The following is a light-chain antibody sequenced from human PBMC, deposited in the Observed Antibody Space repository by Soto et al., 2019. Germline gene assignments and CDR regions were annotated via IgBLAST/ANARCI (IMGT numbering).Light chain of an antibody. J-gene: IGKJ5*01. CDR1: QSVSSSY. CDR3: QHYNNWPIT. CDR2: GTS. Sequence: EIVMTQSPGTLSLSPGDTATLSCRASQSVSSSYLAWYQQKPGQAPRLLIYGTSTRATGVPARFSGSGSGTDFTLTISSLQAADFAVYHCQHYNNWPITFGQGTRLEIK. V-gene: IGKV3-15*01.